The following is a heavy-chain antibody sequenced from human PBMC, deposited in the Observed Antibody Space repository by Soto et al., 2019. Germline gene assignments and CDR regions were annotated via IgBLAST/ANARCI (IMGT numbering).Heavy chain of an antibody. CDR3: ARKTDNLGEGSFDP. D-gene: IGHD3-10*01. CDR1: GGTFSSYA. V-gene: IGHV1-69*01. CDR2: IIPIFDTA. Sequence: QVQLVQSGAEVKKPGSSVKVSCKASGGTFSSYAVTWVRQAPGQGLEWMGEIIPIFDTATYAQKFQGRVTITAVESTRTAYTELSSLRPEDTAFYDGARKTDNLGEGSFDPWGQGTLVTVSS. J-gene: IGHJ5*02.